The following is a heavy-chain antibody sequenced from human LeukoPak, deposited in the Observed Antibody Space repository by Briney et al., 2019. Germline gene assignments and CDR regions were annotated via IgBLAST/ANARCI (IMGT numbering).Heavy chain of an antibody. CDR1: GFTFSSYA. CDR2: ISYDGSNK. Sequence: GGSLRLSCAASGFTFSSYAMHWVRQAPGTGLEWVAVISYDGSNKYYADSVKGRFTISRDNSKNTLYLQMNSLRAEDTAVYYCARGTPSSSGWLYYGMDVWGQGTTVTVSS. V-gene: IGHV3-30-3*01. D-gene: IGHD6-19*01. J-gene: IGHJ6*02. CDR3: ARGTPSSSGWLYYGMDV.